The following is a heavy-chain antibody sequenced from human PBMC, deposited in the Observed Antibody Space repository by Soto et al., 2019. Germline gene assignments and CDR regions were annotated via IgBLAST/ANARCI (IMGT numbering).Heavy chain of an antibody. CDR3: AKDLTSSSWQLDY. D-gene: IGHD6-13*01. J-gene: IGHJ4*02. V-gene: IGHV3-23*01. Sequence: GSLRFSCAASGFTFSSYAMSWVRQAPGKGLEWVSAISGSGGSTYYADSVKGRFTISRDNSKNTLYLQMNSLRAEDTAVYYCAKDLTSSSWQLDYWGQGTLVTVSS. CDR1: GFTFSSYA. CDR2: ISGSGGST.